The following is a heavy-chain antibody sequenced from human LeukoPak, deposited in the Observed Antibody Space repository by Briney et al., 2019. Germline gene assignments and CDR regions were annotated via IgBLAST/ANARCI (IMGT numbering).Heavy chain of an antibody. CDR2: IYYSGST. V-gene: IGHV4-31*03. Sequence: SQTLSLTCTVSGGSISSGGYYWSWIRQHPGKGLEWIGYIYYSGSTYCNPSLKSRVTISVDTSKNQFSLKLSSVTAADTAVYYCARVPRAVVVPAALEAAFDIWGQGTMVTVSS. J-gene: IGHJ3*02. CDR1: GGSISSGGYY. D-gene: IGHD2-2*01. CDR3: ARVPRAVVVPAALEAAFDI.